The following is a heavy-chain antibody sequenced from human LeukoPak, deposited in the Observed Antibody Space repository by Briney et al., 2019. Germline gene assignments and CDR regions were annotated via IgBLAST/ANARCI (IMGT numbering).Heavy chain of an antibody. CDR3: ARDMVVGATSDWFDP. Sequence: ASVKVSCKASGYTFTSYYMHWVQQAPGQGLEWMGIINPSGGSTSYAQKFQGRVTMTRDMSTSTVYMELSSLRSEDTAVYYCARDMVVGATSDWFDPWGQGTLVTVSS. V-gene: IGHV1-46*01. J-gene: IGHJ5*02. CDR2: INPSGGST. CDR1: GYTFTSYY. D-gene: IGHD1-26*01.